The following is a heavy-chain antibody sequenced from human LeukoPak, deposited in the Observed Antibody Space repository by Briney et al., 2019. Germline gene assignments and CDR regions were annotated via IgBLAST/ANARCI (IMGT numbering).Heavy chain of an antibody. V-gene: IGHV1-46*01. J-gene: IGHJ3*02. CDR3: ARGATVGLGPYDSSGYYRDAFDI. CDR1: GYTFTSYY. D-gene: IGHD3-22*01. CDR2: INPSGGST. Sequence: ASVKVSCKASGYTFTSYYMHWVRQAPGQGLEWMGIINPSGGSTSYAQKFQGRVTMTRDTSTSTVYMELSSLRSEDTAVYYCARGATVGLGPYDSSGYYRDAFDIWGQGTMVTVSS.